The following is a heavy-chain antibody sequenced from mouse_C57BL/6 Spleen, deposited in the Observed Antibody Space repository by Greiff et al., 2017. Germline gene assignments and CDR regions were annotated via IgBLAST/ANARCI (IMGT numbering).Heavy chain of an antibody. D-gene: IGHD2-5*01. CDR3: ARGATIVTSFDY. V-gene: IGHV1-80*01. J-gene: IGHJ2*01. Sequence: QVQLQQSGAELVKPGASVKISCKASGYAFSSYWMNWVKQRPGKGLEWIGQIYPGDGDTNYNGKFKGKATLTADKSSSTAYMQLSSLTSEDSAVYFCARGATIVTSFDYWGQGTTLTVSS. CDR1: GYAFSSYW. CDR2: IYPGDGDT.